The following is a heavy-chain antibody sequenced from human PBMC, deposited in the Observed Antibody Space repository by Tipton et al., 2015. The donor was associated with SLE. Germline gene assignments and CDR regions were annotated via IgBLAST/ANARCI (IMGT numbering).Heavy chain of an antibody. CDR2: ISFDGSNK. CDR3: ARDPYGSGSGYYGMDV. Sequence: SLRLSCTASGFTFDDYAMNWVRQAPGKGLEWVAIISFDGSNKYYADSVKGRFTISRDNSKNTLYLQMNSLRAEDTAVYYCARDPYGSGSGYYGMDVWGQGTTVTVSS. D-gene: IGHD3-10*01. J-gene: IGHJ6*02. V-gene: IGHV3-30*04. CDR1: GFTFDDYA.